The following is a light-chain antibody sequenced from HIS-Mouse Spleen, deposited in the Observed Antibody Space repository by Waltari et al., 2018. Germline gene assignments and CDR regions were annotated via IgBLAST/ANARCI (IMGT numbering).Light chain of an antibody. CDR3: YSTDSSGNHRV. J-gene: IGLJ2*01. V-gene: IGLV3-10*01. Sequence: SYVLTQPPSVSVAPGQTARITCGGNNIGSKSVQWYQQKPGQAPVLVVYEDSKRPSGIPERFSGSSSGTMATLTISGAQVEDEADYYCYSTDSSGNHRVFGGGTKLTVL. CDR1: NIGSKS. CDR2: EDS.